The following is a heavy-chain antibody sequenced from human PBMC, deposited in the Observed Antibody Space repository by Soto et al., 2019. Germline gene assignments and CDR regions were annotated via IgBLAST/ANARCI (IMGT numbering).Heavy chain of an antibody. CDR3: ARDYCGGDCYSYYYGMDV. V-gene: IGHV4-31*03. CDR1: GGSISSGGYY. D-gene: IGHD2-21*02. Sequence: QVQLQESGPGLVKPSQTPSLTCTVSGGSISSGGYYWSWIRQHPGKGLEWIGYIYYSGSTYYNPSLQSRVTISVDTSKNQFSLKLSSVTAADTAVYYCARDYCGGDCYSYYYGMDVWGQGTTVTVSS. CDR2: IYYSGST. J-gene: IGHJ6*02.